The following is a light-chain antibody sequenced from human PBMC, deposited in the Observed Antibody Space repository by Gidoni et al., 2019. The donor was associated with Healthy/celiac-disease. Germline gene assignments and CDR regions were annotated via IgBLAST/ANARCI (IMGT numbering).Light chain of an antibody. Sequence: DIQMTQSPSSLSASVGDRVTITCRASQSISSYLNWYQQKPGKAPKLLIYAASSLQSGVTSRFSGSGSGTDYTLTISSLQPEDFATYYCQQSYSTPRTVXKXTKVEIK. CDR2: AAS. CDR1: QSISSY. J-gene: IGKJ1*01. V-gene: IGKV1-39*01. CDR3: QQSYSTPRT.